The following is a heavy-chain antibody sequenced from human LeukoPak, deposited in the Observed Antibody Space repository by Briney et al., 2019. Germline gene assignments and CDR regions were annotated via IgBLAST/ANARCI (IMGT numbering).Heavy chain of an antibody. CDR2: INPNSGGT. CDR1: GYTFTGYY. J-gene: IGHJ4*02. CDR3: ARDYYGSGSYAFDY. V-gene: IGHV1-2*02. Sequence: ASVKVSCKASGYTFTGYYMHWVRQAPGQGLEWMGWINPNSGGTNYAQKFQGRVTMTRDTSISTAYMELSRLRSDDTAVYYCARDYYGSGSYAFDYGGQGTLVTVSA. D-gene: IGHD3-10*01.